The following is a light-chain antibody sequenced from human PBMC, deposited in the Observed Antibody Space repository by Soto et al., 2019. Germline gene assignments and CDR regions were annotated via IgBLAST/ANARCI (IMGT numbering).Light chain of an antibody. CDR3: RRYGTSLPLT. V-gene: IGKV3-20*01. CDR2: GAS. J-gene: IGKJ4*01. Sequence: EIVLTQSPGTLSLSPGDRATLSCRASQSVSSNYLAWYQQKPGQAPRLLIYGASSRATGSPGRFSGSGSGTYFTLTISRREPEDFAVYYCRRYGTSLPLTFGGGTKVEIK. CDR1: QSVSSNY.